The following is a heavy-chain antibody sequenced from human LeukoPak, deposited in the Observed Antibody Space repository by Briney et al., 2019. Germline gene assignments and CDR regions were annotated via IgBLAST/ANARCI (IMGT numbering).Heavy chain of an antibody. D-gene: IGHD4/OR15-4a*01. CDR1: GYTFSSNY. CDR2: INPSGGST. J-gene: IGHJ4*02. Sequence: ASVKVSCKASGYTFSSNYMHWVRQAPGQGLEWMGIINPSGGSTSYAQKFQGRVTMTRDTSTSTVYMELNSLRAEDTAVYYCARDLSDYGATRFDYWGQGTLVTVSS. V-gene: IGHV1-46*01. CDR3: ARDLSDYGATRFDY.